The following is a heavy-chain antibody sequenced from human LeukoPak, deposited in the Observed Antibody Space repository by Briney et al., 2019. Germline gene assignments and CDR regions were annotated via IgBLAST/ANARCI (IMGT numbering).Heavy chain of an antibody. CDR1: GFTFRSYA. CDR3: ARERYYFDN. D-gene: IGHD5-24*01. J-gene: IGHJ4*02. CDR2: ISGSGGST. V-gene: IGHV3-23*01. Sequence: GGSLRLSCAASGFTFRSYAMSWVRQAPGKGLEWVSSISGSGGSTFYADSVKGRFTISRDNSKNTLYLQMNSLRAEDTAVYYCARERYYFDNWGQGTLVTVSS.